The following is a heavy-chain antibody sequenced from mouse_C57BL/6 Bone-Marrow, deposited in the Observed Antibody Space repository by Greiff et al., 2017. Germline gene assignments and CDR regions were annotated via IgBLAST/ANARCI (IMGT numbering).Heavy chain of an antibody. CDR2: ISSGSSTI. D-gene: IGHD1-1*01. CDR1: GFTFSDYG. Sequence: EVHLVESGGGLVKPGGSLKLSCAASGFTFSDYGMHWVRQAPEKGLEWVAYISSGSSTIYYADTVKGRFTISRDNAKNTLFLQMTSLRSEDTAMYYCARDLYYGSSSAGYWGQGTTLTVSS. V-gene: IGHV5-17*01. CDR3: ARDLYYGSSSAGY. J-gene: IGHJ2*01.